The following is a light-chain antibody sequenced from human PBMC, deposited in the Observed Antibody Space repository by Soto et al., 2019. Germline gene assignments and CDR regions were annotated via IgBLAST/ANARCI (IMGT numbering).Light chain of an antibody. J-gene: IGLJ2*01. CDR2: EVS. CDR3: SSYTSSNTLV. Sequence: QSARSQPASVSGSPGQSITISCTGTSSDVGGYNYVSWYQQHPGKVPKLMIYEVSNRPSGVSNRFSGSKSDNTASLTISGLQAEDEADYYCSSYTSSNTLVFGEGTKLNVL. V-gene: IGLV2-14*01. CDR1: SSDVGGYNY.